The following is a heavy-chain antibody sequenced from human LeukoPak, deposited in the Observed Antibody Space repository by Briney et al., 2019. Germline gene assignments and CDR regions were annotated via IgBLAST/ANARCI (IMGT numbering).Heavy chain of an antibody. CDR3: ARRFFGYCDL. D-gene: IGHD3-3*01. J-gene: IGHJ2*01. V-gene: IGHV4-59*01. Sequence: PSETLSLTCTVSGGSISSYYWSWIRQPPGKGLEWIGYVYYSGSTNYNPSLKSRVTISVDSSKSQVSLRLTSVTAADTAVYYCARRFFGYCDLWGRGTLVTVSS. CDR1: GGSISSYY. CDR2: VYYSGST.